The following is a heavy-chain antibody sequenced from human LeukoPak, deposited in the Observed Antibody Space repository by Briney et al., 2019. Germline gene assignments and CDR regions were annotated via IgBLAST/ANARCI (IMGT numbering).Heavy chain of an antibody. D-gene: IGHD1-26*01. CDR1: GGSISSGGYS. CDR3: ARLLRRLGYFDY. CDR2: IYHSGST. Sequence: SETLSLTCAVSGGSISSGGYSWSWIRQPPGKGLEWIGYIYHSGSTYYNPSLKSRVTISVDRSKNQFSLKLSSVTAADTAVYYCARLLRRLGYFDYWGQGTLATVSS. J-gene: IGHJ4*02. V-gene: IGHV4-30-2*01.